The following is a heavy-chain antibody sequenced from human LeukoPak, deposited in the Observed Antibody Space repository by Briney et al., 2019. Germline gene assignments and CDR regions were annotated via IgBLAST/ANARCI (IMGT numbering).Heavy chain of an antibody. CDR3: AKITGCSSTSCYSH. D-gene: IGHD2-2*01. J-gene: IGHJ4*02. CDR2: ISGSGGST. V-gene: IGHV3-23*01. CDR1: GFTFSSYA. Sequence: PGGSLRLSCAASGFTFSSYAMSWVRQAPGKGLEWVSAISGSGGSTYYADSVKGRFTISRDNSKYTLYLQMNSLRAEDTAVYYCAKITGCSSTSCYSHWGQGTLVTVSS.